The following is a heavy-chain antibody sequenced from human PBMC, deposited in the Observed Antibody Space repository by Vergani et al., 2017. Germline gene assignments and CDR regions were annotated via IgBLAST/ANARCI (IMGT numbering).Heavy chain of an antibody. D-gene: IGHD3-10*01. V-gene: IGHV4-4*02. CDR1: GGSIRSSNW. CDR3: AGVGASGSYSLDY. J-gene: IGHJ4*02. Sequence: QVQLQESGPGLVKPSGTLSLTCAVSGGSIRSSNWWSWVRQPPRKGLGWIGEIYHSGSTNYHPSLKSRVTISVDKSKNQFSLQLSAVTAADTAVYYCAGVGASGSYSLDYWGQGTLVTVSS. CDR2: IYHSGST.